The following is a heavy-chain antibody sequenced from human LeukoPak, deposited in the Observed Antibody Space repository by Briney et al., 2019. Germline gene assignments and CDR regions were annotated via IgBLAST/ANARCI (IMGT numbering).Heavy chain of an antibody. CDR2: IWYDESNK. Sequence: GGSLRLSCTASGFTFATYAMHWVRQAPGKGLEWVALIWYDESNKYYADSVRCRFTISRDNAKNSLYLQMNSLRAEDTAVYYCATSGDSSSWYEGDYWGQGTLATVSS. CDR1: GFTFATYA. D-gene: IGHD6-13*01. V-gene: IGHV3-33*03. CDR3: ATSGDSSSWYEGDY. J-gene: IGHJ4*02.